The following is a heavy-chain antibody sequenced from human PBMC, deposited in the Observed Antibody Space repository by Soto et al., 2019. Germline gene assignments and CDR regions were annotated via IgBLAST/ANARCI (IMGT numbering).Heavy chain of an antibody. V-gene: IGHV1-3*01. CDR1: GYTFTSSG. CDR3: VRRHVSATGIDWFDP. J-gene: IGHJ5*02. CDR2: INAANGDT. Sequence: ASVKVSCKASGYTFTSSGIHWVRQAPGQRLEWMGWINAANGDTKYSPRFQGRVTITRDTCASTAYMEPSSLRSEDTAVYYCVRRHVSATGIDWFDPWGQGTLVTVSS. D-gene: IGHD6-13*01.